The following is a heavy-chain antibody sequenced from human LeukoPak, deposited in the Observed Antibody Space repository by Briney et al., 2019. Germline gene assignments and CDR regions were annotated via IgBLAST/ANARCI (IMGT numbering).Heavy chain of an antibody. CDR2: MSYDGSNK. V-gene: IGHV3-30*01. J-gene: IGHJ4*02. CDR3: ARDGAQLWINYYFDY. Sequence: GGSLRLSCGASGFTLSTYAVHWVRQAPGKGLEWVAVMSYDGSNKYYADSVKGRFSISRDSSKNTLYLQMNSLRAEDTAVYYCARDGAQLWINYYFDYWGQGTLVTVSS. D-gene: IGHD5-18*01. CDR1: GFTLSTYA.